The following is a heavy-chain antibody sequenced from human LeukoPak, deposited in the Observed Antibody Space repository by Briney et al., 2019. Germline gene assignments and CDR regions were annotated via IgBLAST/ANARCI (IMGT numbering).Heavy chain of an antibody. V-gene: IGHV4-34*01. D-gene: IGHD1-26*01. Sequence: SETLSLTCAVYGGSFSGYYWSWIRQPPGKGLEWIGEINHSGSTNYNPSLKSRVTISVDTSKNQFSLKLSSVTAADTAVYYCARYFYSTFDIWGQGTMVTVSS. CDR3: ARYFYSTFDI. J-gene: IGHJ3*02. CDR2: INHSGST. CDR1: GGSFSGYY.